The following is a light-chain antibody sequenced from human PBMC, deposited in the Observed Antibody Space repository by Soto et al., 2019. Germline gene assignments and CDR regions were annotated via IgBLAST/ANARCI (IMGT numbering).Light chain of an antibody. V-gene: IGKV3D-7*01. J-gene: IGKJ4*01. Sequence: EIVLTQSPATLSLSPGERGTLSCRSSQSVTYDQLAWYRQKPGQAPRLLIYGASNRATGIPDRFSGSGSGTDFTLTISSLQPEDFATYYCLQDYSYPLTFGGGTKVDIK. CDR1: QSVTYDQ. CDR3: LQDYSYPLT. CDR2: GAS.